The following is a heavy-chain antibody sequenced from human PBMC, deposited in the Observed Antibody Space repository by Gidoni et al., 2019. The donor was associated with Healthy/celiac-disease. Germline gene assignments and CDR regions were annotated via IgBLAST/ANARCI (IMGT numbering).Heavy chain of an antibody. Sequence: QVQLQQWGAGLLKPSETLTLTCAVYGGSFRGYYWSWSRQPQVKGLEVIGEINHSGSTNYNPSLKIRVTISVDTSKNPFSLKLSSVTAADTAVYYCARVTHYGSGSAPDYWGQGTLVTVSS. CDR3: ARVTHYGSGSAPDY. CDR2: INHSGST. CDR1: GGSFRGYY. J-gene: IGHJ4*02. V-gene: IGHV4-34*01. D-gene: IGHD3-10*01.